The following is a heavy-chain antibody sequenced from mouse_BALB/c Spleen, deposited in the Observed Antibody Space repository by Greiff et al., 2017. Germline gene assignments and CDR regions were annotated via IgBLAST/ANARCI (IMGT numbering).Heavy chain of an antibody. J-gene: IGHJ4*01. CDR1: GFTFSDYY. CDR3: ARDFITTATFAMDY. Sequence: EAKLVESGGGLVKPGGSLKLSCAASGFTFSDYYMYWVRQTPEKRLEWVATISDGGSYTYYPDSVKGRFTISRDNAKNNLYLQMSSLKSEDTAMYYCARDFITTATFAMDYWGQGTSVTVSS. V-gene: IGHV5-4*02. D-gene: IGHD1-2*01. CDR2: ISDGGSYT.